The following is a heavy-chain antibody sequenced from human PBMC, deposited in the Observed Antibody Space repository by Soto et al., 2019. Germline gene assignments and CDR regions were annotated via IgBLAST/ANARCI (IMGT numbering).Heavy chain of an antibody. J-gene: IGHJ4*02. CDR3: ARDLGYGLFDY. CDR2: ISSSSSTI. V-gene: IGHV3-48*02. Sequence: GGSLRLSCAASGFTFSSYSMNWVRQAPGKGLEWVSYISSSSSTIYYADSVKGRFTISRDNAKNSPYLQMNSLRDEDTAVYYCARDLGYGLFDYWGQGTLVTVSS. D-gene: IGHD5-18*01. CDR1: GFTFSSYS.